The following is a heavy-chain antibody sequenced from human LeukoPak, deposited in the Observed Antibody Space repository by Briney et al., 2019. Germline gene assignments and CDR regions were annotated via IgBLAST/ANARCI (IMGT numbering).Heavy chain of an antibody. D-gene: IGHD5-18*01. V-gene: IGHV4-61*08. Sequence: SQTLSLTCTVSGGSISSGDYYWSWIRQPPGKGLEWIGYIYYSGSTNYNPSLKSRVTISVDTSKNQFSLKLSSVTAADTAVYYCARVPQRGYSYGTFDYWGQGTLVTVSS. CDR1: GGSISSGDYY. CDR2: IYYSGST. CDR3: ARVPQRGYSYGTFDY. J-gene: IGHJ4*02.